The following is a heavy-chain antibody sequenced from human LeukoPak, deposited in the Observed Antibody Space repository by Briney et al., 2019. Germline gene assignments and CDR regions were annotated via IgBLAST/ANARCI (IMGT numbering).Heavy chain of an antibody. CDR2: IWYDGSNK. J-gene: IGHJ4*02. Sequence: GGSLRLSCAASGFTSSGYGMHGVRRAPGKGREGGAVIWYDGSNKYYADSVKGRFTTSRDNSKNTLYLQMNSLRAEDTAVYYCARNTAMVIVGTFTFDYWGQGTLVTVSS. CDR1: GFTSSGYG. CDR3: ARNTAMVIVGTFTFDY. V-gene: IGHV3-33*01. D-gene: IGHD5-18*01.